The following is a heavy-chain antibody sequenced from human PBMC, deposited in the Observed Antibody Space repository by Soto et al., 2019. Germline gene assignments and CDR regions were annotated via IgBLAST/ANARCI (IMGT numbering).Heavy chain of an antibody. CDR3: ARGMNYYGSGSSPYYFDY. CDR1: GGSFSGYY. D-gene: IGHD3-10*01. J-gene: IGHJ4*02. Sequence: SETLSLTCAVYGGSFSGYYWSWIRQPPGKGLEWIGEINHSGSTNYNPSLKSRVTISVDTSKNQFSLKLSPVTAADTAVYYCARGMNYYGSGSSPYYFDYWGQGTLVTVSS. CDR2: INHSGST. V-gene: IGHV4-34*01.